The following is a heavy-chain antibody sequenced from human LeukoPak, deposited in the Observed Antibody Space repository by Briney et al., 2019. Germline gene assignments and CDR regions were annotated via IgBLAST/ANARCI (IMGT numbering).Heavy chain of an antibody. CDR1: GYTFTSYY. CDR3: ARLGQIFGVVTECKYKGMYYFDY. D-gene: IGHD3-3*01. V-gene: IGHV1-46*01. CDR2: INPSGGST. J-gene: IGHJ4*02. Sequence: ASVKVSYKASGYTFTSYYMHWVRQAPGHGREGMGIINPSGGSTSYAQKFQGRVTMTRDTSTSTVYMELSSLRSEDTAVYYCARLGQIFGVVTECKYKGMYYFDYWGQGTLVTVSS.